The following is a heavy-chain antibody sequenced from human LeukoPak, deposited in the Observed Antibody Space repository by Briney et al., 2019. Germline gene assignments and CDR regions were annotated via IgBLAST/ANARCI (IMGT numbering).Heavy chain of an antibody. CDR3: ARDFSATGTPAY. D-gene: IGHD4-17*01. CDR1: GFTFSSYW. V-gene: IGHV3-74*01. Sequence: GGSLRLSCAASGFTFSSYWMHWVRQAPGKGLVWVSRINSDGSSTSYADSVKGRFTIFRDNAKNTLYLQMNSLRAEDTAVYYCARDFSATGTPAYWGQGTLVTVSS. J-gene: IGHJ4*02. CDR2: INSDGSST.